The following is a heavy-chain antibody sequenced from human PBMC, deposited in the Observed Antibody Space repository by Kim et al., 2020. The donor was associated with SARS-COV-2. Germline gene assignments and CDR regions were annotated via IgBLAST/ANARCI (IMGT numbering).Heavy chain of an antibody. D-gene: IGHD6-19*01. CDR1: GYTFTNFA. Sequence: ASVKVSCKASGYTFTNFAINWVRQAPGQRLEWMAWINPGNGNTKYSQKFQDRVAITRDTSASTAYMELSSLTSEDTAVYYCATRPGLAVAGFDHRGQGTLVTVSS. CDR3: ATRPGLAVAGFDH. J-gene: IGHJ4*02. CDR2: INPGNGNT. V-gene: IGHV1-3*01.